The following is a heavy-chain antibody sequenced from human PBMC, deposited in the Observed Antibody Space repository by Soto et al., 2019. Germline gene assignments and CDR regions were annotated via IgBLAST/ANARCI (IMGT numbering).Heavy chain of an antibody. CDR2: ISSTTNYI. J-gene: IGHJ4*02. V-gene: IGHV3-21*06. CDR1: GFTFTRYS. Sequence: LRLSCAASGFTFTRYSMNWVRQSPGKGLEWVSSISSTTNYIYYGDSMKGRFTISRDNAKNSLYLEMNSLRAEDTAVYYCARESEDLTSNFDYWGQGTLVTVCS. CDR3: ARESEDLTSNFDY.